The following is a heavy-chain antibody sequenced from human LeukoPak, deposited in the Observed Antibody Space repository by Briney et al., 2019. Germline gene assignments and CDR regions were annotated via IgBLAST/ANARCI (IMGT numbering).Heavy chain of an antibody. CDR3: ARAADSSGYYYNY. D-gene: IGHD3-22*01. V-gene: IGHV4-34*01. Sequence: SETLSLTCAVYGGSFSGYYWSWIRQPPGKGLEWIGEINHSGSTYYNPSLKSRVTISVDRSKNQFSLKLSSVTAADTAVYYCARAADSSGYYYNYWGQGTLVTVSS. CDR1: GGSFSGYY. CDR2: INHSGST. J-gene: IGHJ4*02.